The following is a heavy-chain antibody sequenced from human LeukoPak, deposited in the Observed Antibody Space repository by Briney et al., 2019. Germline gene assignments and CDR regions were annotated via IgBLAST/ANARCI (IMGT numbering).Heavy chain of an antibody. CDR3: AKDQGYSYYYLDY. V-gene: IGHV3-23*01. J-gene: IGHJ4*02. CDR1: GFTFNTHA. D-gene: IGHD5-18*01. Sequence: GGSLRLSCAASGFTFNTHAMSWVRQAPGKGLEGVSGINGNGASTYYSDSVKGRFTIYRDNSKNTLYLQMSSLRAEDTAIYYCAKDQGYSYYYLDYWGQGTLVTVSS. CDR2: INGNGAST.